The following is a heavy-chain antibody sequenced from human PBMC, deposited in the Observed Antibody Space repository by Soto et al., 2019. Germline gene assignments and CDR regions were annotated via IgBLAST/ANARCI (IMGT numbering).Heavy chain of an antibody. J-gene: IGHJ4*02. CDR3: TREDA. CDR2: ISYDGSGQ. CDR1: GFIFTDYA. V-gene: IGHV3-30-3*01. Sequence: TGGSLRLSCRASGFIFTDYALHRVRQAPGKGLEWVSVISYDGSGQYYSDSVKGRFTISRDNSKNTLYLQMNSLRPEDTAVYYCTREDAWGQGIRVTAPQ.